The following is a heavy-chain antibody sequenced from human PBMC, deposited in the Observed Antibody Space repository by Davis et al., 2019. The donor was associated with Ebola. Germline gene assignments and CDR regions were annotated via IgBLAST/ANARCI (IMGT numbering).Heavy chain of an antibody. J-gene: IGHJ4*02. Sequence: SETLSLTCTVSGYSIISGYYWGWVRQSPGRGLEWIGSIYQNGNTYYNPSLKSRVSISVDTTKNQFSLKVDSVTAADTAVYYCPRVEWSGPFDYWGQGGLVTVSS. CDR3: PRVEWSGPFDY. D-gene: IGHD3-3*01. CDR2: IYQNGNT. CDR1: GYSIISGYY. V-gene: IGHV4-38-2*02.